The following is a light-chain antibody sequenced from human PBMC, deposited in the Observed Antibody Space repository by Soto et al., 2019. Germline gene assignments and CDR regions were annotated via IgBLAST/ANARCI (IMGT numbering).Light chain of an antibody. CDR1: SSDIGTYNL. CDR3: CSYAGSNSPYV. J-gene: IGLJ1*01. Sequence: HSVRTHPASESGTPGQSITISCTGTSSDIGTYNLVSWYQQHPGKAPKVMIYEDSKRPAGVSDRFTGSTSGNTAPLTISGFQAGDEADYYCCSYAGSNSPYVFGTGTKVTVL. CDR2: EDS. V-gene: IGLV2-23*01.